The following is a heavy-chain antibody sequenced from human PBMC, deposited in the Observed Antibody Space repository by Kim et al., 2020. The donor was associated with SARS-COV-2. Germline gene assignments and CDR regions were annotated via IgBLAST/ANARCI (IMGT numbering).Heavy chain of an antibody. CDR3: ARGRLGYYDILTGKKRNPYYFDY. J-gene: IGHJ4*02. CDR2: INHSGST. Sequence: SETLSLTCAVYGGSFSGYYWSWIRQPPGKGLEWIGEINHSGSTNYNPSLKSRVTISVDTSKNQFSLKLSSVTAADTAVYYCARGRLGYYDILTGKKRNPYYFDYWGQGTLVTVSS. V-gene: IGHV4-34*01. D-gene: IGHD3-9*01. CDR1: GGSFSGYY.